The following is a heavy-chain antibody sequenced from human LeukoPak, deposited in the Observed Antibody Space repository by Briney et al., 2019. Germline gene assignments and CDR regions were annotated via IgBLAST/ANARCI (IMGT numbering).Heavy chain of an antibody. D-gene: IGHD2-2*01. CDR3: AGEYCSSTSCYNWFDP. Sequence: HWASVKVSCKASGYTFTGYYMHWVRQAPGQGLEWMGWINPNSGGTNYAQKFQGRVTMTRDTSISTAYMELSRLRSDDTAVYYCAGEYCSSTSCYNWFDPWGQGTLVTVSS. J-gene: IGHJ5*02. CDR2: INPNSGGT. V-gene: IGHV1-2*02. CDR1: GYTFTGYY.